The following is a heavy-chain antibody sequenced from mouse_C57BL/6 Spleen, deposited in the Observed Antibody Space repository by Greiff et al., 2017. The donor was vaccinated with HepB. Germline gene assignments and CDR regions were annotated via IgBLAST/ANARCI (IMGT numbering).Heavy chain of an antibody. V-gene: IGHV1-69*01. CDR3: ARGGLLRYGFAY. CDR1: GYTFTSYW. Sequence: QVQLQQPGAELVMPGASVKLSCKASGYTFTSYWMHWVKQRPGQGLEWIGEIDPSDSYTNYNQKFKGKSTLTVDKSSSTAYMQLSSLTSEDSAVYYCARGGLLRYGFAYWGQGTLVTVSA. D-gene: IGHD1-1*01. J-gene: IGHJ3*01. CDR2: IDPSDSYT.